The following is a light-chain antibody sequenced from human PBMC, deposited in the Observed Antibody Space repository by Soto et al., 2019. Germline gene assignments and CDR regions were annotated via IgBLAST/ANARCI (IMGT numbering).Light chain of an antibody. CDR1: SSDVGGYDY. V-gene: IGLV2-14*01. CDR2: EVS. J-gene: IGLJ1*01. Sequence: QSALAQPASVSGSPGQSITMSCTGTSSDVGGYDYVSWYQQHPGEVPKLIIFEVSSRPARISNRFSDSKSGNTASLTISGLQAEDEADYYCSSYTTSSSYVFGTGTKVTVL. CDR3: SSYTTSSSYV.